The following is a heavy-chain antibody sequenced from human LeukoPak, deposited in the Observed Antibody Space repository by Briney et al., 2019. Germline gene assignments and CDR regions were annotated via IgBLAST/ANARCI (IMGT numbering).Heavy chain of an antibody. Sequence: GGSLRLSCAASGFTFSSYAMSWVRQAPGKGLEWVDRMRSEARGGTPDYAALVKGRFIISIDDSRSTLYLQMHSLETEDTALYYCTTEGFTYGHHALGIWGQGTVVTVSS. CDR3: TTEGFTYGHHALGI. CDR2: MRSEARGGTP. CDR1: GFTFSSYA. J-gene: IGHJ3*02. D-gene: IGHD5-18*01. V-gene: IGHV3-15*01.